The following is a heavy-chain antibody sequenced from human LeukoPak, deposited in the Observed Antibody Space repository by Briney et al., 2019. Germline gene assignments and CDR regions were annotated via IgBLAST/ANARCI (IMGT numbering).Heavy chain of an antibody. V-gene: IGHV3-48*03. J-gene: IGHJ4*02. CDR2: ISRTGTYT. CDR3: ARDVITATDTAF. D-gene: IGHD6-25*01. CDR1: GFIFSSHE. Sequence: QAGGSLRLSCAASGFIFSSHEMSWVRQAPGKGLEWVSYISRTGTYTYYSDSVKGRFTISRDNTRNSVFLQMESLRAEDTALYYCARDVITATDTAFWGQGTLVTVSS.